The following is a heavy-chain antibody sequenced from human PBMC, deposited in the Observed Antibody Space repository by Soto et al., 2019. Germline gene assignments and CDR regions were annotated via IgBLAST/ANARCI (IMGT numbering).Heavy chain of an antibody. V-gene: IGHV4-39*01. J-gene: IGHJ5*02. CDR2: IYYSGST. CDR1: RGSISSTNYY. Sequence: QLQLQESGPGLVKPSETLSLTCTVSRGSISSTNYYWGWIRQPPGRGLEWIGNIYYSGSTYYNPSPTSRVTISVDTSKNQFSLKLSSVTAADTAVYYCARHQLPEGTTGNWFHPWGQGSLVIVSS. CDR3: ARHQLPEGTTGNWFHP. D-gene: IGHD1-26*01.